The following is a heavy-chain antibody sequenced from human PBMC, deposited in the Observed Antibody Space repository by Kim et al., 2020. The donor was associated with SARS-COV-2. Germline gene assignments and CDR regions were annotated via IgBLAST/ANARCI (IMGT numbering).Heavy chain of an antibody. J-gene: IGHJ4*02. D-gene: IGHD6-13*01. Sequence: PSLKSRVTIPVDTSKNQFSLKLSSVTAADTAVYYCARVYRSSWGTGYFDYWGQGTLVTVSS. CDR3: ARVYRSSWGTGYFDY. V-gene: IGHV4-31*02.